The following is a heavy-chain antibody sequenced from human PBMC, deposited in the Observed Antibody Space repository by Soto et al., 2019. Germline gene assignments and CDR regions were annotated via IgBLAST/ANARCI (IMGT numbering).Heavy chain of an antibody. J-gene: IGHJ5*02. D-gene: IGHD6-19*01. CDR2: IYWDDDK. CDR3: AHRKPVVGFDP. Sequence: QITLKESGPTLVKPTQTLTLTCTFSGFSLSTSGVGVGWIRQPPGKALEWLALIYWDDDKRYSPSLKSRLTXTXXTSKNQVVLTMTNMDPVDTATYYCAHRKPVVGFDPWGQGTLVTVSS. V-gene: IGHV2-5*02. CDR1: GFSLSTSGVG.